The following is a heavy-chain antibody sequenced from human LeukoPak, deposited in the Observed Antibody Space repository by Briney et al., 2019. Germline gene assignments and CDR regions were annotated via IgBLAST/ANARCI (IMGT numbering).Heavy chain of an antibody. CDR1: GFTFSSYA. V-gene: IGHV3-23*01. CDR2: ISGSGSGGST. D-gene: IGHD6-19*01. J-gene: IGHJ4*02. CDR3: AKLLAVTNSYYFNY. Sequence: GGSLRLSCAASGFTFSSYAMSWVRQAPGKGLEWVSTISGSGSGGSTYYADSVNGRFTISRDNSKDTLYLQMNSLRAEDTAVYYCAKLLAVTNSYYFNYWGQGTLVTVSS.